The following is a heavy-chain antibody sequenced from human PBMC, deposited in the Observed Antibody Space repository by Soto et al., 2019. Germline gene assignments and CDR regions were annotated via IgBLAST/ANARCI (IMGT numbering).Heavy chain of an antibody. CDR3: AKDSHGYCSGGSCSDAFDI. CDR1: GFTFSSYG. V-gene: IGHV3-30*18. CDR2: ISYDGSNK. D-gene: IGHD2-15*01. Sequence: QVQLVESGGGVVQPGRSLRLSCAASGFTFSSYGMHWVRQAPGKGLEWVAVISYDGSNKYYVDSVKGRFTISRDNSKNTLYLQMNSLRAEDTAVYYCAKDSHGYCSGGSCSDAFDIWGQGTMVTVSS. J-gene: IGHJ3*02.